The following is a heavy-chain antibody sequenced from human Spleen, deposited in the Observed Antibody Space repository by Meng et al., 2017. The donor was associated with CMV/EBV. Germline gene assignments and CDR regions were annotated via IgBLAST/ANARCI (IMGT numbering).Heavy chain of an antibody. CDR2: TWYDGSNQ. CDR3: AKGGPAAPDPRYFQH. J-gene: IGHJ1*01. V-gene: IGHV3-33*06. CDR1: GFSFGSYG. Sequence: GESLKISCAASGFSFGSYGMHWVRQAPGTGLEWVAVTWYDGSNQYYADSVKGRFTISRDNSKNTLYLQMNNLRAEDTAVYYCAKGGPAAPDPRYFQHWGQGTLVTVSS. D-gene: IGHD2-2*01.